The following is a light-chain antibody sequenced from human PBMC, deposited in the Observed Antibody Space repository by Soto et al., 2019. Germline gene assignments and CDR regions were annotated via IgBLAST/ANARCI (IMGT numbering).Light chain of an antibody. CDR1: QTITGTY. V-gene: IGKV3-20*01. CDR3: QQYGRSKRWT. CDR2: GAS. J-gene: IGKJ1*01. Sequence: EIVLTQSPGTLSLSPGERATLSCRASQTITGTYLAWYQQKPGQAPRLLIHGASTRATGIPDRFSGGGTGTDFNLNISRVEPEDFAMYYCQQYGRSKRWTFGQGTKVDI.